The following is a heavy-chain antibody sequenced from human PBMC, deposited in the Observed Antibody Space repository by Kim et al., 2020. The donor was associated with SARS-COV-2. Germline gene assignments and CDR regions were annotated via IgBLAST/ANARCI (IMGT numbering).Heavy chain of an antibody. J-gene: IGHJ3*02. CDR3: ARGGNRATVVKCAAFDI. Sequence: VKGRVTISRDNAKNSLYLQMNSLRAEDTAVYYCARGGNRATVVKCAAFDIWGQGTMVTVSS. V-gene: IGHV3-11*01. D-gene: IGHD4-17*01.